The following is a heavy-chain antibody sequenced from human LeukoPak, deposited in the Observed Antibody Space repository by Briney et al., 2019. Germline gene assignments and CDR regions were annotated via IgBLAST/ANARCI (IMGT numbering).Heavy chain of an antibody. Sequence: PGGSLRLSCAASGFRFDDYAMHWVRQAPGKGLEWVSGTNWNNGVIGYAASLKDRFTISRDNAKSSLYLQMHGLRPEDTALYYCVKDTDTSGYRRTFEHWGQGTLLTVAS. D-gene: IGHD3-22*01. V-gene: IGHV3-9*01. CDR1: GFRFDDYA. CDR2: TNWNNGVI. CDR3: VKDTDTSGYRRTFEH. J-gene: IGHJ4*02.